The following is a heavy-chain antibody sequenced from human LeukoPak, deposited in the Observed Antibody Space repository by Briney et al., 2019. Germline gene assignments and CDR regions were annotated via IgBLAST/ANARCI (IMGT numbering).Heavy chain of an antibody. D-gene: IGHD1-14*01. J-gene: IGHJ4*02. CDR3: AKDLSLADPPRMIDY. V-gene: IGHV3-30*18. CDR1: GFTFSIYG. Sequence: PGGSLRLSCAACGFTFSIYGMHWVRQAQGQGLEWVAVISYDGNNKYYADSVKGRFTISRDNSKNTLYLQMNSLRAEDTAVYYCAKDLSLADPPRMIDYWGQGTLVTVSS. CDR2: ISYDGNNK.